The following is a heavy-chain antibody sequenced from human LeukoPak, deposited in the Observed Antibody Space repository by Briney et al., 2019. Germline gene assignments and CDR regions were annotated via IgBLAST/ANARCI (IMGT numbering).Heavy chain of an antibody. CDR3: ARVEGVGGYSSSWPFDY. D-gene: IGHD6-13*01. J-gene: IGHJ4*02. CDR2: INPNSGGT. V-gene: IGHV1-2*02. Sequence: GASVKVSCKVSGYTLTELSMHWVRQAPGKGLEWMGWINPNSGGTNYAQKFQGRVTMTRDTSISTAYMELSRLRSDDTAVYYCARVEGVGGYSSSWPFDYWGQGTLVTVSS. CDR1: GYTLTELS.